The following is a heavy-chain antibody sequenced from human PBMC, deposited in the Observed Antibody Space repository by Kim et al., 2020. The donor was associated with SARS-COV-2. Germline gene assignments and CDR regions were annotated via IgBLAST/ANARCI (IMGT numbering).Heavy chain of an antibody. D-gene: IGHD2-2*01. CDR2: ISSSGSTI. CDR3: ARDGPSVVPAAQYYYYGMDV. Sequence: GGSLRLSCAASGFTFSDYYMSWIRQAPGKGLEWVSYISSSGSTIYYADSVKGRFTISRDNAKNSLYLQMNSLRAEDTAVYYCARDGPSVVPAAQYYYYGMDVWGQGTTVTVSS. J-gene: IGHJ6*02. CDR1: GFTFSDYY. V-gene: IGHV3-11*01.